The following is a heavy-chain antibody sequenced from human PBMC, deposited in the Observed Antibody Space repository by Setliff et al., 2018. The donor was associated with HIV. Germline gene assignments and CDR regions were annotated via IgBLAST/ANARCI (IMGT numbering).Heavy chain of an antibody. CDR3: ARWREDRRDFDY. CDR2: IIPIFGTP. J-gene: IGHJ4*02. CDR1: GDTFRSYA. D-gene: IGHD3-22*01. V-gene: IGHV1-69*06. Sequence: SVKVSCKASGDTFRSYAISWVRQAPGQGLEWLGRIIPIFGTPNYAQKFQGRVTITADKSTSTAYMELSSLRSEDTAVYYCARWREDRRDFDYWGQGTLVTVSS.